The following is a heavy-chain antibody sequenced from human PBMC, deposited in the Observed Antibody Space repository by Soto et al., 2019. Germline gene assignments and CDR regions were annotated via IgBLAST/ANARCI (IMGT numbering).Heavy chain of an antibody. CDR2: IYSSGNT. CDR3: ARGSSSYCLC. CDR1: GGSISSYY. Sequence: SETLSLTCTVSGGSISSYYWSWIRQPPGKGLEWIGNIYSSGNTNYNPSLKSRVTISVDTSKKQFSLKLNSVTAADTAVYFCARGSSSYCLCWGQGTQVTVSS. D-gene: IGHD2-2*01. V-gene: IGHV4-59*08. J-gene: IGHJ4*02.